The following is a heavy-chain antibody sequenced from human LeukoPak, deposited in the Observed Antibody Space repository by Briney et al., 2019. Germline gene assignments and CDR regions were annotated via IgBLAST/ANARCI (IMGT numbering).Heavy chain of an antibody. CDR1: GGSISSDY. V-gene: IGHV4-59*01. D-gene: IGHD7-27*01. CDR2: IYNSGST. CDR3: ARELTWGAFDI. Sequence: SVTLSLTCSVSGGSISSDYWSWIRQAPGKGLDWIGHIYNSGSTNYNPSLKSRVTISVDTSKNQFSLKVTSVTAADTAVYYCARELTWGAFDIWGQGTLVTVSP. J-gene: IGHJ3*02.